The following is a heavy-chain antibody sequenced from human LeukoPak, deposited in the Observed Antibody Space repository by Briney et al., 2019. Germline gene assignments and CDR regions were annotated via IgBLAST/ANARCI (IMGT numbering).Heavy chain of an antibody. CDR3: AKGAVESLNYYFYMEV. V-gene: IGHV3-23*01. CDR2: ISGSGRTT. J-gene: IGHJ6*03. CDR1: GLIFSNFA. D-gene: IGHD4-23*01. Sequence: GGSLRLSCAASGLIFSNFAMSWVRQAPGKGPQWVSSISGSGRTTYIADSVKGRFTISRDNSKNTLFLEMSGLRVEDTALYYCAKGAVESLNYYFYMEVWGTGTTVTVSS.